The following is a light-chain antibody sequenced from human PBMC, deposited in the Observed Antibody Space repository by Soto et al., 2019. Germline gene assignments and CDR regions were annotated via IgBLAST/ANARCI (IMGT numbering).Light chain of an antibody. CDR2: WAS. CDR3: QQFYSTPHT. J-gene: IGKJ1*01. V-gene: IGKV4-1*01. CDR1: QSVLYSSNNKNY. Sequence: DIVMTQSPDSLAVSLGERATINCKSSQSVLYSSNNKNYLAWYQLKLGQPPKLLFFWASTRESGVPDRFSGSGSGTDFTLTISSLQAEDVAVYYCQQFYSTPHTFGQGTKVDIK.